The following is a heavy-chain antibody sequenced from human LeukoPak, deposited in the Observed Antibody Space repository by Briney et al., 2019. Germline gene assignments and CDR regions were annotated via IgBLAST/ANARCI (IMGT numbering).Heavy chain of an antibody. V-gene: IGHV4-30-4*01. CDR3: AREYNWNPNWFDP. J-gene: IGHJ5*02. CDR2: IYYSGST. D-gene: IGHD1-20*01. CDR1: GGSISGDYY. Sequence: SQTLSLTCTVSGGSISGDYYWSWIRQPPGKGLEWIGYIYYSGSTYYNPSLKSRVTISVDTSKNQFSLKLSSVTAADTAVYYCAREYNWNPNWFDPWGQGTLVTVSS.